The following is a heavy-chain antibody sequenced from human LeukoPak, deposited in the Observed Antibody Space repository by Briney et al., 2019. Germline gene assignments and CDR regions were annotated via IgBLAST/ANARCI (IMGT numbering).Heavy chain of an antibody. CDR1: GFTFSSYA. J-gene: IGHJ4*02. CDR3: ARDKIAAADY. CDR2: ISGSGGST. Sequence: GGSLTLSCPASGFTFSSYAMSWVRQAPGNGLEWVAAISGSGGSTYYADSVKGRFTISRDNSKNTLYLQMSSLRAEDTAVYYCARDKIAAADYWGQGTLVTVSS. V-gene: IGHV3-23*01. D-gene: IGHD6-13*01.